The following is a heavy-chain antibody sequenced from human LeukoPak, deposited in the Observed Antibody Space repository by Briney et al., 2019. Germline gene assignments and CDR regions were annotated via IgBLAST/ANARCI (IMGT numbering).Heavy chain of an antibody. V-gene: IGHV3-53*01. CDR1: GFTVSSIH. Sequence: GGSLRLSCAASGFTVSSIHMVWVRQAPGKGLEWVSVTYTGGNSYYADSVKGRFIISRDISKNTLYLQMNSLRAEDSALYYCARGGRGSAAVVAPRSFDIWGQGTMVTVSS. CDR2: TYTGGNS. CDR3: ARGGRGSAAVVAPRSFDI. J-gene: IGHJ3*02. D-gene: IGHD3-22*01.